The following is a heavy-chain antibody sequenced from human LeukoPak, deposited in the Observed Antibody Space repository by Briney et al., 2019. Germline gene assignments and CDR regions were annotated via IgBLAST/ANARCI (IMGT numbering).Heavy chain of an antibody. Sequence: GRSLRLSCAASGFTFSSYAMSWVRQAPGKGLEWVSAISGSGGSTYYADSVKGRFTISRDNSKNTLYLQMNSLRAEDTAVYYCAKDFFDIVVVVVGDAFDIWGQGTMVTVSS. D-gene: IGHD2-15*01. CDR1: GFTFSSYA. CDR2: ISGSGGST. CDR3: AKDFFDIVVVVVGDAFDI. V-gene: IGHV3-23*01. J-gene: IGHJ3*02.